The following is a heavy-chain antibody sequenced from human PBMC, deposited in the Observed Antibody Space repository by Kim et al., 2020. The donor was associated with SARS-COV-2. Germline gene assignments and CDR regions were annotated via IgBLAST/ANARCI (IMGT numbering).Heavy chain of an antibody. CDR3: ARVHTTGCYDY. CDR2: T. Sequence: TYYANSVKGRITISRDNSKNTLYLQMGSLRVEDMAVYYCARVHTTGCYDYWGQGTLVTVSS. J-gene: IGHJ4*02. D-gene: IGHD6-19*01. V-gene: IGHV3-64*01.